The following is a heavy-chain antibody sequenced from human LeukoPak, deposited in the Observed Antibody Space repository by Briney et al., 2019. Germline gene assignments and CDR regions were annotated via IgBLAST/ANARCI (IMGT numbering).Heavy chain of an antibody. D-gene: IGHD6-19*01. CDR3: ARQKGYSSGWYFDY. CDR1: GASISRYF. J-gene: IGHJ4*02. Sequence: SETLSLTCTVSGASISRYFWNWIRQPPGKELEWIGYISSGGSTNYNPSLKSRVTISIDTSKNQFSLKLSSVTAADTAVYYCARQKGYSSGWYFDYWGQGTLVTVSS. V-gene: IGHV4-59*08. CDR2: ISSGGST.